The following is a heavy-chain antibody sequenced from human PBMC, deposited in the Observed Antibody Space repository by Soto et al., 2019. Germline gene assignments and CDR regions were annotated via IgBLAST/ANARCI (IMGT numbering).Heavy chain of an antibody. J-gene: IGHJ2*01. CDR3: ARGVDKSQLWLLVYFDL. D-gene: IGHD5-18*01. Sequence: EVQLVESGGGLVQPGGSLRLSCAASGFTFSSYSMNWVRQAPGKGLEWVSYISSSSSTIYYADSVKGRFTISRDNAKNSLYLQMNSLRDEDTAVYYCARGVDKSQLWLLVYFDLWGCGTLVTVSS. CDR2: ISSSSSTI. CDR1: GFTFSSYS. V-gene: IGHV3-48*02.